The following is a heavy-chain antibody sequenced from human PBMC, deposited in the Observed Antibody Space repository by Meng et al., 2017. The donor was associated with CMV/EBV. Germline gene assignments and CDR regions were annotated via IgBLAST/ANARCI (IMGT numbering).Heavy chain of an antibody. V-gene: IGHV1-46*01. Sequence: ASVKVSCKASGYTFTSYYMHWVRQATGQGLEWMGIINPSGGSTRYAQKFQGRVTMTRDTSTSTVYMELSSLRSEDTAVYYCARDQGYSSSSPEDHYYGMDVWGQGTTVTVSS. CDR3: ARDQGYSSSSPEDHYYGMDV. CDR1: GYTFTSYY. CDR2: INPSGGST. D-gene: IGHD6-6*01. J-gene: IGHJ6*02.